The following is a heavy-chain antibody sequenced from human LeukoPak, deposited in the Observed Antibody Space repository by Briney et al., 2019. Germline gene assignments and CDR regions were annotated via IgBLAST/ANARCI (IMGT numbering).Heavy chain of an antibody. D-gene: IGHD3-10*01. V-gene: IGHV4-38-2*01. CDR2: IYDKT. CDR3: VREKKFGTPIDGFDF. J-gene: IGHJ3*01. CDR1: GYSITTGFY. Sequence: SETLSLTFEVSGYSITTGFYWGWVRQSPQKGLEWIGSIYDKTNYNPSLNTRVSISVDTSKNQFFLNLTSVTAADTAIYFCVREKKFGTPIDGFDFWGQGTMVTVSS.